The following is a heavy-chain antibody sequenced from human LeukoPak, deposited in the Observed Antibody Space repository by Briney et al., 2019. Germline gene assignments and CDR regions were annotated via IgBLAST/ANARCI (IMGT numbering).Heavy chain of an antibody. CDR1: GGSISSSSYY. D-gene: IGHD3-22*01. CDR3: ARAGLVVGLYNWFDP. V-gene: IGHV4-39*07. J-gene: IGHJ5*02. Sequence: SETLSLTCTVSGGSISSSSYYWGWIRQPPGKGLEWIGEINHSGSTNYNPSLKSRVTISVDTSKNQFSLKLSSVAAADTAVYYCARAGLVVGLYNWFDPWGQGTLVTVSS. CDR2: INHSGST.